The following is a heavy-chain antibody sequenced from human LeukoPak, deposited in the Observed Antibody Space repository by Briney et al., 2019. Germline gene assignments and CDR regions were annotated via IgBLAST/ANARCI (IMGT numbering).Heavy chain of an antibody. D-gene: IGHD6-6*01. Sequence: SETLSLTCTVSGGSISSYYWSWIRQPPGKGLEWIGYIYYSGSTNYNPSLKSRVTISVDTSKNQFSLKLSSVTAADTAVYYCARADERSSIAARALGFVDYWGQGTLVTVSS. CDR3: ARADERSSIAARALGFVDY. CDR1: GGSISSYY. J-gene: IGHJ4*02. V-gene: IGHV4-59*01. CDR2: IYYSGST.